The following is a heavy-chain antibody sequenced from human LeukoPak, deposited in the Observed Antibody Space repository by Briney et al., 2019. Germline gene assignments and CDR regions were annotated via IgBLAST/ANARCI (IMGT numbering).Heavy chain of an antibody. CDR3: ARGLQTPNYYGSGSYYNHPSAVDY. J-gene: IGHJ4*02. CDR2: INHSGST. D-gene: IGHD3-10*01. V-gene: IGHV4-34*01. CDR1: GGSFSGYY. Sequence: SETLSLTCAVYGGSFSGYYWSWIRQPPGKGLEWIGEINHSGSTNYNPSLKSRVTISVDTSKNQFSLKLSSVTAADTAVYYCARGLQTPNYYGSGSYYNHPSAVDYWGQGTLVTVSS.